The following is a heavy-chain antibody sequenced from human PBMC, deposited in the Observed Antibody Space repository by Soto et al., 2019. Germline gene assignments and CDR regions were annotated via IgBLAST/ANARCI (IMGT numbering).Heavy chain of an antibody. Sequence: QVQLVQPGAEVKKPGASVKFSCKASGYIFTNFYIHWVRQAPGQGLEWIGIINPIGGSTNYAQNFQGRVTMTRDTSTSTVYMDLSSLRSEDTAVYYCTRGLASGDYWGQGTLITVSS. J-gene: IGHJ4*02. CDR3: TRGLASGDY. D-gene: IGHD6-6*01. CDR1: GYIFTNFY. V-gene: IGHV1-46*03. CDR2: INPIGGST.